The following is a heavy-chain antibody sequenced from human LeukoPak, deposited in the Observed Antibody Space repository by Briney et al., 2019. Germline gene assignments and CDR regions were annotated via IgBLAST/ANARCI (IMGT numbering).Heavy chain of an antibody. Sequence: PGGSLRLSCAASGFTLSNFEMTWVRQAPEKGLELVSYISSSGSAIYYGDSVKGRFTISRDNTKNSLYLQMNNLRAEDTAVYYCVSDAFDIWGQGTMVTVSS. J-gene: IGHJ3*02. CDR2: ISSSGSAI. CDR3: VSDAFDI. V-gene: IGHV3-48*03. CDR1: GFTLSNFE.